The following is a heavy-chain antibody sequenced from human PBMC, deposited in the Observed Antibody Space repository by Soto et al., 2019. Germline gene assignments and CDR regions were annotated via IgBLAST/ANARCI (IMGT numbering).Heavy chain of an antibody. D-gene: IGHD3-3*01. CDR1: GFTFSDYY. CDR2: ISSSGSTI. Sequence: PGGSLRLSCAASGFTFSDYYMSWIRQAPGKGLEWVSYISSSGSTIYYADSVKGRFTISRDNAKNSLYLQMNSLRAEDTAVYYCARGELSPGPHYDFWSAVTANFDYWGQGTLVTVSS. V-gene: IGHV3-11*01. J-gene: IGHJ4*02. CDR3: ARGELSPGPHYDFWSAVTANFDY.